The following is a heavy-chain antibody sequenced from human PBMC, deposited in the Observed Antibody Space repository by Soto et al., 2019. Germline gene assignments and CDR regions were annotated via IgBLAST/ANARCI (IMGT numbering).Heavy chain of an antibody. CDR2: IYYSGST. CDR3: ARVGELLLFYFDY. D-gene: IGHD2-15*01. CDR1: GGSISSGDYY. V-gene: IGHV4-30-4*01. J-gene: IGHJ4*02. Sequence: QVQLQESGPGLVKPSQTLSLTCTVSGGSISSGDYYWSWIRQPPGKGLEWIGYIYYSGSTYYNPSLKSRVXXSXDXXKNQFSLKLSSVTAADTAVYYCARVGELLLFYFDYWGQGTLVTVSS.